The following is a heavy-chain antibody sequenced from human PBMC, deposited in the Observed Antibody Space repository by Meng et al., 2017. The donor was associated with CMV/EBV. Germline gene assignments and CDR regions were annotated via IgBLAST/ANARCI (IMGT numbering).Heavy chain of an antibody. Sequence: QVQLRQGGAGLLKPSETLSLPCAVYGGSFSGYYWSWIRQLPGKGLEWIGEINHSGRTNYNPSLKSRVTISVDTSKNQFSLKLSSVTAADTAVYYCARGVGATGKADYWGQGTLVTVSS. CDR3: ARGVGATGKADY. CDR1: GGSFSGYY. D-gene: IGHD1-26*01. J-gene: IGHJ4*02. CDR2: INHSGRT. V-gene: IGHV4-34*01.